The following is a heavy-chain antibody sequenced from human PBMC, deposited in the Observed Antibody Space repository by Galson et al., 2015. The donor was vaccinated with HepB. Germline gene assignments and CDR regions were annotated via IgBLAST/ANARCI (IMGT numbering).Heavy chain of an antibody. J-gene: IGHJ4*02. CDR2: ISSSSSYT. V-gene: IGHV3-11*06. Sequence: SLRLSCAASGFTFSDYYMSWIRQAPGKGLEWVSYISSSSSYTNYADSVKGRFTISRDNAKNSLYLQMNSLRAEDTAVYYCARFVRSYCGGDCYSFDYWGQGTLVTVSS. D-gene: IGHD2-21*02. CDR1: GFTFSDYY. CDR3: ARFVRSYCGGDCYSFDY.